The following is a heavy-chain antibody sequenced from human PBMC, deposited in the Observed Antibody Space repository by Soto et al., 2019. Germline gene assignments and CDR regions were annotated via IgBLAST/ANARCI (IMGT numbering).Heavy chain of an antibody. Sequence: GASVKVSCKASGGTFSSYAISWVRQAPGQGLEWMGGIIPIFGTANYAQKFQGRVTITADGSTSTAYMELSSLRSEDTAVYYCARDRWPSLRYFDWLLYGFDYWGQGTLVTVSS. CDR1: GGTFSSYA. D-gene: IGHD3-9*01. J-gene: IGHJ4*02. V-gene: IGHV1-69*13. CDR3: ARDRWPSLRYFDWLLYGFDY. CDR2: IIPIFGTA.